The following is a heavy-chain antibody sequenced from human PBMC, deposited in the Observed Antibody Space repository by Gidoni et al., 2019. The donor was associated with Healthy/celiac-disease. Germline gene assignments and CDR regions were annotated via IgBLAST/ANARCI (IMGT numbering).Heavy chain of an antibody. J-gene: IGHJ4*02. V-gene: IGHV3-15*01. Sequence: EVQLVESGGGLVKPGGSLRLSCAASGFTFSNAWMSWVRQAPGKGLEWVGRIKSKTDGGTTDYAAPVKGRFTISRDDSNTLYLQMNSLKTEDTAVYYCTTGGSYRFDYWGQGTLVTVSS. CDR3: TTGGSYRFDY. CDR2: IKSKTDGGTT. D-gene: IGHD1-26*01. CDR1: GFTFSNAW.